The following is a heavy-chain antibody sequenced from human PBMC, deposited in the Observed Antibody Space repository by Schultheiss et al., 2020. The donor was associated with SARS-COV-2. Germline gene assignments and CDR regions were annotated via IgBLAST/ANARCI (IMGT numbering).Heavy chain of an antibody. CDR3: ARTNYDYIWGDAFDI. CDR2: IYWDDDK. Sequence: SGPTLVKPTQTLTLTCTFSGFSLSTSGVGVGWIRQPPGKALEWLALIYWDDDKRYSPSLKSRLTITKDTSKNQVVLTMTNMDPVDTATYYCARTNYDYIWGDAFDIWGQGTMVTVSS. CDR1: GFSLSTSGVG. J-gene: IGHJ3*02. V-gene: IGHV2-5*02. D-gene: IGHD3-16*01.